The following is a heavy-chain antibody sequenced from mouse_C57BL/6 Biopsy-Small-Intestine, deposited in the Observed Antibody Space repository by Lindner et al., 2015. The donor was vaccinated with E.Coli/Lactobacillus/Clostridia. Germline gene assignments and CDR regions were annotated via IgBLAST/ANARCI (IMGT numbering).Heavy chain of an antibody. J-gene: IGHJ2*01. CDR1: GYSFTGYF. D-gene: IGHD1-1*01. V-gene: IGHV1-20*01. CDR3: ARLTTVVAFDY. Sequence: QLQESGPELVKPGDSVKISCKASGYSFTGYFMNWVMQSHGKSLEWIGRINPYNGDTFYNQKFKGKATLTVDKSSSTAHMELRSLTSEDSAVYYCARLTTVVAFDYWGQGTTLTVSS. CDR2: INPYNGDT.